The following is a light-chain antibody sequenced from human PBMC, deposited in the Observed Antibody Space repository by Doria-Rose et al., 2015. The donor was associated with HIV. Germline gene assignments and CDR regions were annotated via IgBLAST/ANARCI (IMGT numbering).Light chain of an antibody. CDR3: LQYNNWPRT. V-gene: IGKV3-15*01. CDR2: GAS. CDR1: QSVSSN. Sequence: TNSPGTLSVSPGERATLSFRASQSVSSNLAWHQQKPGQAPRLLIYGASTRATDIPARFSGSGSGTEFTLTISSMQSEDFAVCSCLQYNNWPRTFGQGTKVEIK. J-gene: IGKJ1*01.